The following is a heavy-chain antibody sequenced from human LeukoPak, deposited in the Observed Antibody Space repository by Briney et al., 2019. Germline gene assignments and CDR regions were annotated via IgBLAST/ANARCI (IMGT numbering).Heavy chain of an antibody. D-gene: IGHD1-26*01. Sequence: GGSLRLSCAASGLTFSSYAMMWLRQAPGKGLEWVSAIIGNGGWALYADSVKGRFTISRDNSKNTLYLQMSSLRAEDTAVYYCAKSATVGIKAPFDCWGQGALVTVPS. CDR3: AKSATVGIKAPFDC. J-gene: IGHJ4*02. CDR1: GLTFSSYA. V-gene: IGHV3-23*01. CDR2: IIGNGGWA.